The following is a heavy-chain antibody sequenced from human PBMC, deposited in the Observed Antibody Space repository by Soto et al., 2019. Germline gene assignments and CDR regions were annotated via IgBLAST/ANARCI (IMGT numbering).Heavy chain of an antibody. D-gene: IGHD2-2*01. CDR3: ARGPNRVVPAAIYYYYYMDV. CDR2: ISANNGNT. Sequence: ASVKVSCKASGYTFTSYGISWVRQAPGQGLEWMGWISANNGNTNYAQKFQGRVTMTRNTSISTAYMELSSLRSEDTAVYYFARGPNRVVPAAIYYYYYMDVWGKGITVTVSS. V-gene: IGHV1-18*01. J-gene: IGHJ6*03. CDR1: GYTFTSYG.